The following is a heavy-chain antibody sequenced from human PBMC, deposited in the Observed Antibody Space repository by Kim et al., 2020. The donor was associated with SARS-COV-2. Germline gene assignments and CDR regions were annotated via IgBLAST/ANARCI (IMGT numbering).Heavy chain of an antibody. J-gene: IGHJ4*02. CDR3: ASYGSGSYYEIDY. V-gene: IGHV4-31*03. Sequence: SETLSLTCTVSGGSISSGGYYWSWIRQHPGKGLEWIGYIYYSGSTYDNPSLNSRVTISVDTSKNQFSLKLSSVTAADTAVYYCASYGSGSYYEIDYWGQGTLVTVSS. CDR2: IYYSGST. CDR1: GGSISSGGYY. D-gene: IGHD3-10*01.